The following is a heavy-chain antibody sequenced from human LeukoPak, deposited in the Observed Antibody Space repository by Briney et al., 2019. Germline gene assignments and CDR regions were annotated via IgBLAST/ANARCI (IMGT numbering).Heavy chain of an antibody. Sequence: PGGSLRLSCAGSGFMFTSYALGWVRQAPGKGLEWVATVSGIGDNTHYADSVKGRFTISRDNSKNMVFLQMTSLRVEDTAVYYCAKAPSNGGNSDDFWGQGTQVTVSS. CDR2: VSGIGDNT. D-gene: IGHD2-8*01. J-gene: IGHJ4*02. V-gene: IGHV3-23*01. CDR3: AKAPSNGGNSDDF. CDR1: GFMFTSYA.